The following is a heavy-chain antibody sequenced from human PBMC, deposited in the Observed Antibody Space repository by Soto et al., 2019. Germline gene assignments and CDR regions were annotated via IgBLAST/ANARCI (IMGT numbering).Heavy chain of an antibody. D-gene: IGHD1-26*01. CDR2: VSGYNGHT. CDR3: ARLVGPTSSDNWFDP. V-gene: IGHV1-18*01. J-gene: IGHJ5*02. CDR1: GYTFFSYG. Sequence: QVKLEQSGAEVKKPGASVKVSCKASGYTFFSYGITWVRQAPGQGLEWMGWVSGYNGHTNYAQKFQGRVTMTRDMSTTTAYMELRNLRSDDTAVYYCARLVGPTSSDNWFDPWGQGTLVTVSS.